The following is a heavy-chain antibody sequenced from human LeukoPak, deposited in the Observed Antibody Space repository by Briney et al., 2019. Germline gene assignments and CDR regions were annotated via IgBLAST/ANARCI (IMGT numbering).Heavy chain of an antibody. CDR1: GFTVSSNY. CDR3: ARELKAVAGTLDYGMDV. CDR2: IYSGGST. V-gene: IGHV3-53*01. D-gene: IGHD6-19*01. Sequence: GGSLRLSCAASGFTVSSNYMSWVRQAPGKGLEWVSVIYSGGSTYYADSVKGRFTISRDNSKNTLYLQMNSLRAEDTAVYYCARELKAVAGTLDYGMDVWGQGTTVTVSS. J-gene: IGHJ6*02.